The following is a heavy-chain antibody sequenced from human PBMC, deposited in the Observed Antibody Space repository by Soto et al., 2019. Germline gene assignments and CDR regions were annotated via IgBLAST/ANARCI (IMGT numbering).Heavy chain of an antibody. CDR2: ISPYDDNT. D-gene: IGHD3-22*01. CDR1: GYTFTSYG. CDR3: ARGGYYDSSGSRNYHYYGMDA. Sequence: QVQLVQSGTEVKKPGASVKVSCKASGYTFTSYGISWVRQAPGQGLEWMGWISPYDDNTNYAQNLQGRVTMTTDTSTRTAYMELRSLRSDDTAVYYCARGGYYDSSGSRNYHYYGMDAWGQGTTFTVS. J-gene: IGHJ6*02. V-gene: IGHV1-18*01.